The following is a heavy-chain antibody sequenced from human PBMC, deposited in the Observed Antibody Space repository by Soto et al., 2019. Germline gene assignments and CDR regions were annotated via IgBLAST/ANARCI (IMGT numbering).Heavy chain of an antibody. Sequence: SETLSLTCTVSGGSISSYYWSWIRQPPGKGLGWIGYIYYSGSTNYNPSLKSRVTISVDTSKNQFSLKLSSVTAADTAVYYCGRTDYYYYYMDVWGKGTTVTVSS. CDR2: IYYSGST. CDR3: GRTDYYYYYMDV. CDR1: GGSISSYY. V-gene: IGHV4-59*08. J-gene: IGHJ6*03.